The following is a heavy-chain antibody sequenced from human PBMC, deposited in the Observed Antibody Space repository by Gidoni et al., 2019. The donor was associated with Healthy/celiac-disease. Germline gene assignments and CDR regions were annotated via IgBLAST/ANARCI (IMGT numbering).Heavy chain of an antibody. V-gene: IGHV4-39*01. J-gene: IGHJ4*02. CDR2: IYYSGGT. D-gene: IGHD3-3*01. CDR1: GGSISSSSYY. CDR3: ARPSTFYDFWSGSTSYYFDY. Sequence: QLQLQESGPGLVTPSETLSLTCTVSGGSISSSSYYWGWIRQPPGKGLEWIGSIYYSGGTYYNPSLKSRVTISVDTSKNQFSLKLSSVTAADTAVYYCARPSTFYDFWSGSTSYYFDYWGQGTLVTVSS.